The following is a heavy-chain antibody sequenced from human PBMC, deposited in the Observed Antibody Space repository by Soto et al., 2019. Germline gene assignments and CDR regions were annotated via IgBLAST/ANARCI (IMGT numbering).Heavy chain of an antibody. J-gene: IGHJ6*02. CDR1: GFTFSSYG. Sequence: EVQLLESGGGLVQPGGSLRLSCAGSGFTFSSYGMSWVRQAPGKGLEWVSVVSGSGGNSYYADSVQGRCTISRDTSKYKLYLQMSSLRAEDTALYYCAKHKSSYYSMEAWGRGTTVTVSS. V-gene: IGHV3-23*01. D-gene: IGHD2-2*01. CDR2: VSGSGGNS. CDR3: AKHKSSYYSMEA.